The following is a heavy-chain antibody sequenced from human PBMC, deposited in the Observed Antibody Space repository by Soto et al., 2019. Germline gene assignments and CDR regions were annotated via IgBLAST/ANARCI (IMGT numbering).Heavy chain of an antibody. Sequence: LSCAASGFTFSSYGMHWVRQAPGKGLEWVAVISYDGSNKYYADSVKGRFTISRDNSKNTLYLQMNSLRAEDTAVYYCAKDSGVSSSSSLDPWGQGTLVTVSS. CDR2: ISYDGSNK. V-gene: IGHV3-30*18. D-gene: IGHD6-6*01. J-gene: IGHJ5*02. CDR3: AKDSGVSSSSSLDP. CDR1: GFTFSSYG.